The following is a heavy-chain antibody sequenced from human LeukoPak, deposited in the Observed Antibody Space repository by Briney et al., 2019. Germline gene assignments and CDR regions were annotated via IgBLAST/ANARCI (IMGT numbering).Heavy chain of an antibody. V-gene: IGHV4-34*01. J-gene: IGHJ4*02. D-gene: IGHD5-18*01. Sequence: TSETLSLTCAVYGGSFSGYYWSWIRQPPGKGLEWIGKINHSGSTNYNPSLKSPVTISVDTSKNQFSLKLSSVTAADTAVYYCARGRKYSYGYRVNELGSGYFDNWGQGTLVTVSS. CDR1: GGSFSGYY. CDR2: INHSGST. CDR3: ARGRKYSYGYRVNELGSGYFDN.